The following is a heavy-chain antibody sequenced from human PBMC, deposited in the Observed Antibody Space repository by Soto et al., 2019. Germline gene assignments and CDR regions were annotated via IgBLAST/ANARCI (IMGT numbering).Heavy chain of an antibody. CDR3: ARSGGSGSYLYYYYGMDV. J-gene: IGHJ6*02. CDR1: GFTFSSYA. Sequence: GSLRLSCAASGFTFSSYAMHWVRQAPGKGLEWVAVISYDGSNKYYADSVKGRFTISRDNSKNTLYLQMNSLRAEDTAVYYCARSGGSGSYLYYYYGMDVWGQGTTVTVSS. CDR2: ISYDGSNK. D-gene: IGHD3-10*01. V-gene: IGHV3-30-3*01.